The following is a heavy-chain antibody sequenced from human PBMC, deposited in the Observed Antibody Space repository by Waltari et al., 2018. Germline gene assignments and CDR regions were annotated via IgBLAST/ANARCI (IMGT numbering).Heavy chain of an antibody. CDR3: ARDQDSGFLSAFGWLDP. CDR1: GFPRRTYT. J-gene: IGHJ5*02. CDR2: ISGSSNYI. V-gene: IGHV3-21*01. D-gene: IGHD3-3*01. Sequence: EAQVVEPGGVLVKPGGSLRFPCSSSGFPRRTYTMHSVRQAPGKGLEWVSSISGSSNYIYYAEAVRGRFTISRDNAKESVYLHLNSLRGDDTAVYYCARDQDSGFLSAFGWLDPWGQGTLVTVSS.